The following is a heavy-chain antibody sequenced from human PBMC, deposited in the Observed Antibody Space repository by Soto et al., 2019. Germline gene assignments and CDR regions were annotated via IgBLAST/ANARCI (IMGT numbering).Heavy chain of an antibody. V-gene: IGHV3-66*04. Sequence: EVQLVESGGGLVQPGGSLRLSRAASGVTVSSNYMSWVRQAPGKGLEWVSVIYSGGSTYYADSVKGRFTISRDNSKNTLDLQMNSLRAEDTAVYYCARHGYNYGGGYFDYWGQGTLVTVSS. CDR1: GVTVSSNY. J-gene: IGHJ4*02. CDR3: ARHGYNYGGGYFDY. CDR2: IYSGGST. D-gene: IGHD5-18*01.